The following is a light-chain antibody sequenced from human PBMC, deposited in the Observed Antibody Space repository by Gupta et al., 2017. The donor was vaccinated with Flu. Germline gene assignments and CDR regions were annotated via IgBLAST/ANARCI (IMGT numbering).Light chain of an antibody. CDR1: NSGRKS. J-gene: IGLJ3*02. CDR2: DDS. V-gene: IGLV3-21*02. Sequence: ARIACGGNNSGRKSGNWYQQRPGQAPEVVVYDDSDRPSGIPERSAGSTSGNTATITISRVEAGEEADDYCQVWDRNSDHANCVFGGGTKLTVL. CDR3: QVWDRNSDHANCV.